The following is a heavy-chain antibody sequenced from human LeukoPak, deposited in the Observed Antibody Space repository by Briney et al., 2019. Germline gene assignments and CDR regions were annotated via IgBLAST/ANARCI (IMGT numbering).Heavy chain of an antibody. CDR1: GGSIGSYY. V-gene: IGHV4-59*01. CDR2: IYYSGST. CDR3: ARPQNAGYWKPFDI. D-gene: IGHD1-1*01. J-gene: IGHJ3*02. Sequence: SETLSLTCTVSGGSIGSYYWSWIRQPPGKGLEWIGYIYYSGSTNYNPSLKSRVTISVDTSKNQFSLKLSSVTAADTTVYYCARPQNAGYWKPFDIWGQGTMVTVSS.